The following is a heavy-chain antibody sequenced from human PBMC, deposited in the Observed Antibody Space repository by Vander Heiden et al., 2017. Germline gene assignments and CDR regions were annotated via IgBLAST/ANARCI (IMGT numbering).Heavy chain of an antibody. V-gene: IGHV3-15*01. D-gene: IGHD3-10*01. CDR3: TTTVIVGEFDY. J-gene: IGHJ4*02. Sequence: EVQLVESGGGLVQPGGSLRLPCAASGIIFTNAWMTWVRQAPGKGLEWVGRIKSKTDGETTDYAAPVKGRFTISRDDSKNIVYLQMNSLKIEDTAMYYCTTTVIVGEFDYWGQGTLVTVSS. CDR1: GIIFTNAW. CDR2: IKSKTDGETT.